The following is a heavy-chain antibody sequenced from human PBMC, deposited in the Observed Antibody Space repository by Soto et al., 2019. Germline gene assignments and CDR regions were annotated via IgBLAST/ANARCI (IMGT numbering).Heavy chain of an antibody. CDR3: ATAYYDILTGYSPFDY. CDR1: GYTFTNYY. Sequence: GASVKVSCKASGYTFTNYYMHWVRQAPGKGLEWMGGFDPEDGETIYAQKFQGRVTMTEDTSTDTAYMELSSLRSEDTAVYYCATAYYDILTGYSPFDYWGQGTLVTVSS. V-gene: IGHV1-24*01. D-gene: IGHD3-9*01. CDR2: FDPEDGET. J-gene: IGHJ4*02.